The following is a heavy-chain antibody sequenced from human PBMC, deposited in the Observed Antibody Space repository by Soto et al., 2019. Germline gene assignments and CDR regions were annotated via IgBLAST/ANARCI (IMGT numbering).Heavy chain of an antibody. V-gene: IGHV3-66*01. J-gene: IGHJ4*02. D-gene: IGHD3-16*01. CDR1: GFTVSNNY. CDR2: IYSGGST. Sequence: EEQLVESGGDLVQPGGSLRLSCAASGFTVSNNYMSWVRQAPGKGLEWVSLIYSGGSTYYADSVKGRFTISRDSSKNTLYVQMNSLRAEDTAMYYCAAYSHKGYWGQGTLVTVSS. CDR3: AAYSHKGY.